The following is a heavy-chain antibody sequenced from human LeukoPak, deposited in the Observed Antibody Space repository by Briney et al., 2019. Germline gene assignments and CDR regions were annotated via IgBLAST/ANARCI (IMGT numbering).Heavy chain of an antibody. V-gene: IGHV3-23*01. J-gene: IGHJ4*02. CDR3: AKDSHYDILTGYYFTGD. CDR2: ISGSGGST. CDR1: GFTFSDYY. Sequence: GGSLRLSCAASGFTFSDYYMSWIRQTPGKGLEWVSAISGSGGSTYYADSVKGRFTISRDNSKNTLYLQMNSLRAEDTAVYYCAKDSHYDILTGYYFTGDWGQGTLVTVSS. D-gene: IGHD3-9*01.